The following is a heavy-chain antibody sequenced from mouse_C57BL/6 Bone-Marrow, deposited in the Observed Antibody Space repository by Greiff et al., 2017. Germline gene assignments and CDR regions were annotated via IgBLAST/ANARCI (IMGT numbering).Heavy chain of an antibody. D-gene: IGHD1-1*01. CDR3: ARITTVVAPAAY. CDR1: GFTFSSYG. Sequence: EVKVVESGGDLVKPGGSLKLSCAASGFTFSSYGMSWVRQTPDKRLEWVATISSGGSYTYYPDSVKGRFTISRDNAKNTLYLQMSSLKSEDTAMYYCARITTVVAPAAYWGQGTLVTVSA. CDR2: ISSGGSYT. J-gene: IGHJ3*01. V-gene: IGHV5-6*01.